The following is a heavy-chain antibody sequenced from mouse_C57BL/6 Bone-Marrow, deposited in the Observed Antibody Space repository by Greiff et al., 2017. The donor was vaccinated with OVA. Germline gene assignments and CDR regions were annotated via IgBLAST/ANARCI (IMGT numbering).Heavy chain of an antibody. V-gene: IGHV1-15*01. CDR1: GYTFTDYE. Sequence: LQESGAELVRPGASVTLSCKASGYTFTDYEMHWVKQTPVHGLEWIGAIDPETGGTAYNQKFKGKAILTADKSSSTAYMELRSLTSEDSAVYYCTRDDYDYYAMDYWGQGTSVTVSS. D-gene: IGHD2-4*01. J-gene: IGHJ4*01. CDR2: IDPETGGT. CDR3: TRDDYDYYAMDY.